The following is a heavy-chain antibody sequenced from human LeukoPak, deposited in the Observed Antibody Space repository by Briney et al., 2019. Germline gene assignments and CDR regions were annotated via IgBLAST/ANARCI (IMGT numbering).Heavy chain of an antibody. V-gene: IGHV3-7*01. J-gene: IGHJ4*02. CDR1: GFTFSTYW. Sequence: GGSLRLSCAASGFTFSTYWMGWVRQAPGKGLEWVAKIRPDGSEKDHVDSVKGRFTISRDNAKNSLYLQLNSLRAEDTAVYYCARSRFYFDYWGQGTLVTVSS. CDR3: ARSRFYFDY. CDR2: IRPDGSEK.